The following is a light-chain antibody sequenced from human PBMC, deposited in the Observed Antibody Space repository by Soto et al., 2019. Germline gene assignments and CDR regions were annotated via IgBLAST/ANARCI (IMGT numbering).Light chain of an antibody. CDR2: GAS. Sequence: DIVLTQSPGTLSLSPGERATLSCRASQSVSSKYLAWYQQKPGQAPRVLIYGASIRATGIPERFSGGGSGTDFTLTITRLEPEDFAVYYCQQYGSSPPYTFGQGTKLDIK. CDR3: QQYGSSPPYT. CDR1: QSVSSKY. V-gene: IGKV3-20*01. J-gene: IGKJ2*01.